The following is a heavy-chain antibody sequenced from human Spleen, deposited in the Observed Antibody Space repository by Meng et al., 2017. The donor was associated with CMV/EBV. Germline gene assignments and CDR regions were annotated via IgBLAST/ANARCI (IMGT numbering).Heavy chain of an antibody. CDR1: GFTFSTYG. Sequence: GESLKISCAASGFTFSTYGMHWVRQAPGKRLEYVSAISGSGSSTYYADSVKGRFTISRDNSKNTLYLQMGSLRAEDMAVYYCASRYCGGSSCSTPFHYWGQGTSVTVSS. D-gene: IGHD2-2*02. CDR2: ISGSGSST. CDR3: ASRYCGGSSCSTPFHY. J-gene: IGHJ4*02. V-gene: IGHV3-64*02.